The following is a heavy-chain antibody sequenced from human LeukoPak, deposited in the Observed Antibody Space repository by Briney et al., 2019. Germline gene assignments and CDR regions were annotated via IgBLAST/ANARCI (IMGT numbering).Heavy chain of an antibody. CDR2: IYYSGST. V-gene: IGHV4-39*01. D-gene: IGHD2-15*01. Sequence: SETLSLTCTVSGGSISSSSYYWGWIRQPPGKGLEWIGSIYYSGSTYYNPSLKSRVTISVDTSKNQFSLKLSSVTAADTAVYYCASKHRFCSDGSCRTGFDPWGQGTLVTVSS. J-gene: IGHJ5*02. CDR1: GGSISSSSYY. CDR3: ASKHRFCSDGSCRTGFDP.